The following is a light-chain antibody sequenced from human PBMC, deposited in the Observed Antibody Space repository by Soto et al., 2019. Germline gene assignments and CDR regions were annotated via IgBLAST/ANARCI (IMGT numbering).Light chain of an antibody. V-gene: IGKV3-20*01. J-gene: IGKJ4*01. CDR2: GAS. Sequence: EIVLTQSPGTLSLSPGERATLSCRASQSVSSSYLAWYQQKPGQAPRLLIYGASTRATGVPARFSGSGSGTDFTLTISRLEPEDFAVYYCQQFGSYPLTFGGGTKVDIK. CDR1: QSVSSSY. CDR3: QQFGSYPLT.